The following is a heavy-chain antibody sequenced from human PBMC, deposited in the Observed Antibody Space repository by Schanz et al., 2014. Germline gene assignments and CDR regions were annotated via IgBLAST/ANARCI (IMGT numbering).Heavy chain of an antibody. V-gene: IGHV1-8*01. Sequence: QVQLVQSWAEVKGPGASVKVSCKASGYTFTGYYMHWVRQAIGQGPEWMGWMQPDSGKTHYAEKFQGRVAMTRDVSISTAYMELSSVASEDTAVYYCARGQRRTIGRPFGPWGQGTLVTVSP. CDR2: MQPDSGKT. CDR3: ARGQRRTIGRPFGP. D-gene: IGHD6-25*01. J-gene: IGHJ5*02. CDR1: GYTFTGYY.